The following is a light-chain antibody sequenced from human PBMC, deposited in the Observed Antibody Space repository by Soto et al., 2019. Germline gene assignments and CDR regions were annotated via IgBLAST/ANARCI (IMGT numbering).Light chain of an antibody. J-gene: IGLJ1*01. CDR3: AGRDDSLSGLYV. CDR2: SNY. V-gene: IGLV1-44*01. Sequence: QSVLTQPPSASGTPGQRVTISCSASSGSLSVDWYQHLPGTAPKLLIYSNYQRPSGVPDRFSGSKSGTSASLVISGLQSEDDADYYCAGRDDSLSGLYVFGTGTKLPS. CDR1: SGSLS.